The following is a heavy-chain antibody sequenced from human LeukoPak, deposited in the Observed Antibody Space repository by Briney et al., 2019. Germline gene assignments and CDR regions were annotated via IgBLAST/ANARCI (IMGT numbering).Heavy chain of an antibody. Sequence: GGSLRLSCAASGFTFSSYEMNWVRQAPGKGLEWVSYISSSGITIYYADSVKGRFTISRDNARNSLYLQMNSLRAEDTAVYYCARDTYYYDSSGYLVLDYWGQATLVTVSS. D-gene: IGHD3-22*01. CDR3: ARDTYYYDSSGYLVLDY. J-gene: IGHJ4*02. CDR2: ISSSGITI. CDR1: GFTFSSYE. V-gene: IGHV3-48*03.